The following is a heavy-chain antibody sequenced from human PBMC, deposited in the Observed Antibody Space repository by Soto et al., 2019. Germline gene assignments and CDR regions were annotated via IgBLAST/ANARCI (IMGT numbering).Heavy chain of an antibody. Sequence: PGGFLRLSCAASGFTFSSYATSWVRQAPKKGLKWVSAISGSGGSTYYADSMKARVTISRDNSKNTLYLQMNSLRAEYTVVYYCAKNVATIDSFDYWGQGTLVNVSS. J-gene: IGHJ4*02. V-gene: IGHV3-23*01. CDR3: AKNVATIDSFDY. CDR2: ISGSGGST. D-gene: IGHD5-12*01. CDR1: GFTFSSYA.